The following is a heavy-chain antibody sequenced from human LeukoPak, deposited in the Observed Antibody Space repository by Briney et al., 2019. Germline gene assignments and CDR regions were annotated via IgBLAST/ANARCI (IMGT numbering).Heavy chain of an antibody. CDR2: ISSSSSYI. CDR1: GFTFSSYS. Sequence: GGSPRLSCAASGFTFSSYSMNWVRQAPGKGLEWVSSISSSSSYIYYADSVKGRFTISRDNAKNSLYLQMNSLRAEDTAVYYCARSHGGNSGWFDPWGQGTLVTVSS. D-gene: IGHD4-23*01. CDR3: ARSHGGNSGWFDP. J-gene: IGHJ5*02. V-gene: IGHV3-21*01.